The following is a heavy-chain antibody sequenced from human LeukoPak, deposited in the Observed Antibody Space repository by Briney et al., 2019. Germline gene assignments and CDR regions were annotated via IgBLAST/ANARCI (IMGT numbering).Heavy chain of an antibody. Sequence: ASVKVSCEASGYTFTGYYMHWVRQAPGQGLEWMGWINPNSGGTNYAQKFQGRVTMTRDTSISTAYMELSRLRSDDTAVYYCARDRRTIGPYSSGWFGWFDPWGQGTLVTVSS. V-gene: IGHV1-2*02. D-gene: IGHD6-19*01. CDR3: ARDRRTIGPYSSGWFGWFDP. CDR1: GYTFTGYY. J-gene: IGHJ5*02. CDR2: INPNSGGT.